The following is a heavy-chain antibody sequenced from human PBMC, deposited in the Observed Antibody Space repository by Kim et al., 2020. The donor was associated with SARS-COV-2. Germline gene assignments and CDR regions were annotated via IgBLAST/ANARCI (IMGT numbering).Heavy chain of an antibody. J-gene: IGHJ4*02. V-gene: IGHV6-1*01. CDR3: AQTYYDFWSGLSGPNYYFDY. D-gene: IGHD3-3*01. CDR2: TYYRSKWYN. CDR1: GDSVSSNSAA. Sequence: SQTLSLTCAISGDSVSSNSAAWNWIRQSPSRGLEWLGRTYYRSKWYNDYAVSVKSRITINPDTSKNQFSLQLNSVTPEDTAVYYCAQTYYDFWSGLSGPNYYFDYWGQGTLVTVSS.